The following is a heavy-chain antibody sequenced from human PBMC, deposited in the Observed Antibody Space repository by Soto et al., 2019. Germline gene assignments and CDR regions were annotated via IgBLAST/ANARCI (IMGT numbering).Heavy chain of an antibody. D-gene: IGHD6-6*01. Sequence: PGGSLRLSCAASGFTFDDYAMHWVRQAPGKGLEWVSGISWNSGSIGYADSVKGRFTISRDNAKNSLYLQMNSLRAEDSALYYCAKDSRLVLRANFDYWGQGTLVTVSS. V-gene: IGHV3-9*01. CDR2: ISWNSGSI. CDR1: GFTFDDYA. J-gene: IGHJ4*02. CDR3: AKDSRLVLRANFDY.